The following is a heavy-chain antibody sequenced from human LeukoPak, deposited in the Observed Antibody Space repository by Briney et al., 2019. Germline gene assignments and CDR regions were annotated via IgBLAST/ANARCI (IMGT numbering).Heavy chain of an antibody. D-gene: IGHD2-2*01. V-gene: IGHV3-21*01. CDR3: ARQGTYASKY. J-gene: IGHJ4*02. CDR2: ISSSGTYI. CDR1: GFTFKSYT. Sequence: PGGSLRLSCAASGFTFKSYTMDWVRQAPGKGLEWVSSISSSGTYIYYAESVKGRFTISRDNAKNSLFLQMNSLRAEDTAVYYCARQGTYASKYWGQGTLVTVSS.